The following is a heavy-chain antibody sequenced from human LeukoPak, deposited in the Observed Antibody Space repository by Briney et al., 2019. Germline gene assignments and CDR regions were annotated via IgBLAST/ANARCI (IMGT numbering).Heavy chain of an antibody. D-gene: IGHD2-15*01. J-gene: IGHJ6*02. CDR3: ATEGYCSGGSCYVSGMDV. CDR1: GGSFSGYY. V-gene: IGHV4-34*01. Sequence: ASETLSLTCAVYGGSFSGYYWTWIRQPPGKGLEWIGEINHSGSTNYSPSLKSRVTISVDTSKNRFSLKLSSVTAADTAVYYCATEGYCSGGSCYVSGMDVWGQGTTVTVSS. CDR2: INHSGST.